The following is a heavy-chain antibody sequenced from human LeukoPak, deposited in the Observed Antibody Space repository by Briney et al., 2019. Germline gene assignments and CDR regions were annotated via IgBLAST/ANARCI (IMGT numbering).Heavy chain of an antibody. Sequence: PGRSLRLSCAASGFTFKSYGMHWVRQAPGKGLEWVAVIWFDGNNKYYVDSVKGRFTISRDNSRNTLYLQMNSLRGEDTAVYYCAKSTVDIVATGPGYFDLWGRGTLVTVSS. CDR3: AKSTVDIVATGPGYFDL. J-gene: IGHJ2*01. CDR2: IWFDGNNK. V-gene: IGHV3-33*06. D-gene: IGHD5-12*01. CDR1: GFTFKSYG.